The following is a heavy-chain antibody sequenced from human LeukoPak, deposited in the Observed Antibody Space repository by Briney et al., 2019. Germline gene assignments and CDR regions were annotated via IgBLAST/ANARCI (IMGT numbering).Heavy chain of an antibody. Sequence: PGGSPRLSCAASGYRFSPYWMSWVRQTPGKGLEWVASISDGGRAAYYGDSVRGRFTISRDDARNSLFLQMNGLRADDTAVYYCTRENYVPDSWGQGTLVTVSS. CDR2: ISDGGRAA. V-gene: IGHV3-7*03. CDR1: GYRFSPYW. J-gene: IGHJ5*02. D-gene: IGHD3-10*02. CDR3: TRENYVPDS.